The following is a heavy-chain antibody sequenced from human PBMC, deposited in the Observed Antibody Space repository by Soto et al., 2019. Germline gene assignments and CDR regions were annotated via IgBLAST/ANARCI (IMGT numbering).Heavy chain of an antibody. Sequence: QVQLVESGGGVVQPGRSLRLSCAASGFTFSSYGMHWVRQAPGKGLEWVAVIWYDGSNKYYADSVKGRFTISRDNSKNTLYLQMTGLRAEERAVYYCARSSAGFDYWGREPWSPSPQ. CDR3: ARSSAGFDY. CDR1: GFTFSSYG. CDR2: IWYDGSNK. V-gene: IGHV3-33*01. J-gene: IGHJ4*02. D-gene: IGHD3-22*01.